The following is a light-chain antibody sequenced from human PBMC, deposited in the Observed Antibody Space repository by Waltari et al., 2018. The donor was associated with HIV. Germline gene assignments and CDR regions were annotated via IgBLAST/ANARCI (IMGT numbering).Light chain of an antibody. CDR1: QSVSSN. CDR2: GAS. CDR3: QQYNNWPQTWPPGT. V-gene: IGKV3-15*01. J-gene: IGKJ1*01. Sequence: EIVMPQSPATLSVSPGERATLSCRASQSVSSNLAWYQKKPGQAPRLLIYGASTRATGIPARFSGSGSGTEFTLTISSLQSEDFAVYYCQQYNNWPQTWPPGTFGQGTKVEIK.